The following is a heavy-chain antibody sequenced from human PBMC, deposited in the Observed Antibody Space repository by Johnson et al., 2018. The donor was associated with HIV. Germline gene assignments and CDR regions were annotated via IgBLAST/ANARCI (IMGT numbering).Heavy chain of an antibody. D-gene: IGHD3-10*01. Sequence: VQLVESGGGLVQPGGSLRLSCAGSGFTFSTSWMNWFRQAPGKGLEWVANIKQDGSEKYYVDSVKGRFTISRDNAKNSLYLQMNSLRAEDTAVYYCAREGFIPVLLRGGAFDIWGQGTMVTVSS. J-gene: IGHJ3*02. CDR3: AREGFIPVLLRGGAFDI. CDR2: IKQDGSEK. CDR1: GFTFSTSW. V-gene: IGHV3-7*01.